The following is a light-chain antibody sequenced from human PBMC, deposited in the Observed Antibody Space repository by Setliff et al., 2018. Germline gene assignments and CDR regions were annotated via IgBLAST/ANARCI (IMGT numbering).Light chain of an antibody. J-gene: IGLJ1*01. CDR3: SSYAGSNNFV. CDR1: SSDVGGYNY. Sequence: QSALTQPPSASGSPGQSVTISCTGTSSDVGGYNYVSWYQPHPGKAPKLMIYEVSKRPSGVPARFSGSKSGNTSSLTVSGLQAEDEADYYCSSYAGSNNFVFGTGTKVTVL. V-gene: IGLV2-8*01. CDR2: EVS.